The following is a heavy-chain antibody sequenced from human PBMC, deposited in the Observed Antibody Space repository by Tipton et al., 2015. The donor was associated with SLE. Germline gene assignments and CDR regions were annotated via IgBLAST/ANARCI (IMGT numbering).Heavy chain of an antibody. Sequence: LSCTVSGGSISSSSYYWGWIRQPPGKGLEWIGSIYYSGSTYYNPSLKSRVTISVDTSKNQFSLKLSSVTAADTAVYYCARDPSRYSGSQSPFDYWGQGTLVTVSS. CDR3: ARDPSRYSGSQSPFDY. CDR1: GGSISSSSYY. D-gene: IGHD1-26*01. V-gene: IGHV4-39*07. CDR2: IYYSGST. J-gene: IGHJ4*02.